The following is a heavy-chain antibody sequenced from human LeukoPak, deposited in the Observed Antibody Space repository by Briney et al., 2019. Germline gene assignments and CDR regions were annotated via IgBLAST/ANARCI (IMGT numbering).Heavy chain of an antibody. Sequence: GGSLRLSCAASGFTFSSYCMNWVRHAPGKGLEWVSSISRSSSYRYYADSVKGRFTISRDNAKNSLYLQMNSLRAEDTAVYYCARDYCSGVSCYYFDYWGQGTLVTVS. V-gene: IGHV3-21*01. CDR3: ARDYCSGVSCYYFDY. J-gene: IGHJ4*02. D-gene: IGHD2-15*01. CDR2: ISRSSSYR. CDR1: GFTFSSYC.